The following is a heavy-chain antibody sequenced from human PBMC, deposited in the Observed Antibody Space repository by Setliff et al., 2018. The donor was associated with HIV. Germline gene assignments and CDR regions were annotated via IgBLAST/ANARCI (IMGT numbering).Heavy chain of an antibody. CDR2: IYYSGST. J-gene: IGHJ4*02. Sequence: PSETLSLTCTVSGGSINSGGFYWTWIRQHPKKGLEWIGYIYYSGSTYYNPSLKSRVTISVDTSKNQFSLKLTSVTAADTAVYYCARRRDFDYWGQGTLVTVSS. V-gene: IGHV4-31*03. CDR3: ARRRDFDY. CDR1: GGSINSGGFY.